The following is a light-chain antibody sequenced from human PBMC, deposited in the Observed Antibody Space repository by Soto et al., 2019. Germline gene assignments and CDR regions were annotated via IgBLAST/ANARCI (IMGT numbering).Light chain of an antibody. J-gene: IGKJ4*01. Sequence: DIQMTQSPSTLSASVGDIVTITCRASQSISSWLAWYQQKPGKAPKLLIYKASSLESGVPSRFSGSGSGTEFTLTISSLQPDDFATYYCQQYNSYSFTFGGGTKVDIK. CDR3: QQYNSYSFT. CDR1: QSISSW. V-gene: IGKV1-5*03. CDR2: KAS.